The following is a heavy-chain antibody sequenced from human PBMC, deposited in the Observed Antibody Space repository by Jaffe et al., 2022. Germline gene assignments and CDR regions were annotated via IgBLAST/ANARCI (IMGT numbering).Heavy chain of an antibody. Sequence: EVQLVESGGVVVQPGGSLRLSCAASGFTFDDYTMHWVRQAPGKGLEWVSLISWDGGSTYYADSVKGRFTISRDNSKNSLYLQMNSLRTEDTALYYCAKGPRRGFAFDIWGQGTMVTVSS. CDR3: AKGPRRGFAFDI. CDR1: GFTFDDYT. V-gene: IGHV3-43*01. J-gene: IGHJ3*02. D-gene: IGHD3-10*01. CDR2: ISWDGGST.